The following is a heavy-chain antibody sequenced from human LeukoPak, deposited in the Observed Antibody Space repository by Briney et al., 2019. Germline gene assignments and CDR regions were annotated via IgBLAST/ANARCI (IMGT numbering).Heavy chain of an antibody. J-gene: IGHJ4*02. V-gene: IGHV3-74*01. Sequence: GGSLRLACAASGFTLSDYWMHWVRQAPGKGLMCFSRMVSDGRFTTYADSVKRRFTISRDNAKNTLYLQINSLKAEDTAVYYCAREILTPGHHYFDYWGQGTLLTVSS. CDR2: MVSDGRFT. D-gene: IGHD2-8*01. CDR3: AREILTPGHHYFDY. CDR1: GFTLSDYW.